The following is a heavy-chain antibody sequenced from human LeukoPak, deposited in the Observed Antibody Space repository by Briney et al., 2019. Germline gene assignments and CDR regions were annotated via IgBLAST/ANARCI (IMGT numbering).Heavy chain of an antibody. J-gene: IGHJ4*02. Sequence: GGSLRLSCAPSGFTFSRHGMHWVRQAPGKGLEWVAIISDGSRKYYAHSVEGRFTISRDNSKNTLYLQMDSLRAEDAAVYYCARDRAWNYFDYWGQGTLVTVSS. V-gene: IGHV3-30*03. CDR3: ARDRAWNYFDY. CDR1: GFTFSRHG. CDR2: ISDGSRK. D-gene: IGHD3-3*01.